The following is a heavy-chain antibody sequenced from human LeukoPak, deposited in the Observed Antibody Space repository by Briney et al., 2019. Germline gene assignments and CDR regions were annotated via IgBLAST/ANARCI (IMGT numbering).Heavy chain of an antibody. D-gene: IGHD3-22*01. V-gene: IGHV4-39*01. CDR3: ARVHYYDSSGYYYVPLYYYYYGMDV. J-gene: IGHJ6*02. Sequence: SETLSLTCTVSGGSISSSSYYWDWIRQPPGKGLEWIGNNYYGGSTYYNPSLKSQVTISVDTSKNQFSLKLSPVTAADTAVYYCARVHYYDSSGYYYVPLYYYYYGMDVWGQGTTVTVSS. CDR1: GGSISSSSYY. CDR2: NYYGGST.